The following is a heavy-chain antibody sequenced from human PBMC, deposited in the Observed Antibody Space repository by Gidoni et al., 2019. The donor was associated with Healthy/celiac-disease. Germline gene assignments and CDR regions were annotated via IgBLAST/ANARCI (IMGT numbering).Heavy chain of an antibody. V-gene: IGHV3-9*02. Sequence: AASGFTSDDYAMHWVRQAPGKGLAWVSGISWNSGSIGYADSVKGRFTISRDNAKNSRYLQMNSLRAEDTALYYCAKGIAAAGTAGNWFDPWGQGTLVTVSS. CDR3: AKGIAAAGTAGNWFDP. J-gene: IGHJ5*02. D-gene: IGHD6-13*01. CDR1: GFTSDDYA. CDR2: ISWNSGSI.